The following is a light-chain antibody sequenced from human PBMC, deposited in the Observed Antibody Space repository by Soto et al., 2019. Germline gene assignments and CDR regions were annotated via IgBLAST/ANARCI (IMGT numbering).Light chain of an antibody. V-gene: IGKV3-20*01. CDR3: QQYGSSPPMYT. Sequence: EIVLTQSPGTLSLSPGERATLSCGASQRVSRSHLGWYQQKPGQAPRLLIYDASTRASGIPDRFSGSGSGTDFTLTITRLEPEDFAVYYCQQYGSSPPMYTFGQGTKLEIK. CDR2: DAS. CDR1: QRVSRSH. J-gene: IGKJ2*01.